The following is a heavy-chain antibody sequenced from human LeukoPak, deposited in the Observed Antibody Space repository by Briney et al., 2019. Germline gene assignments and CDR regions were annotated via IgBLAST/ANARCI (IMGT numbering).Heavy chain of an antibody. Sequence: SETLSLTCAVYGGSFSGYYWSWIRQPPGKGLEWIGETNHSGSTNYNPSLKSRVTISVGTSKNQFSLKLSSVTAADTAVYYCAKYYYDSSGRTNWFDPWGQGTLVTVSS. V-gene: IGHV4-34*01. J-gene: IGHJ5*02. CDR1: GGSFSGYY. D-gene: IGHD3-22*01. CDR3: AKYYYDSSGRTNWFDP. CDR2: TNHSGST.